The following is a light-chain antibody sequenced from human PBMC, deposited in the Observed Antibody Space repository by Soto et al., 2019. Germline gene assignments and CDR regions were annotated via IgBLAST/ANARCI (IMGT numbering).Light chain of an antibody. Sequence: DIPMTQSPSSLSASVGDRVTITCRASQSISSYLNWYQQKPGKAPKLLIYAAATLLSGAPSRFCGGGSGTDFTITISSLQPADFATYYWQQSYSTPPVTFGGGTKVEIK. V-gene: IGKV1-39*01. CDR3: QQSYSTPPVT. CDR2: AAA. CDR1: QSISSY. J-gene: IGKJ4*01.